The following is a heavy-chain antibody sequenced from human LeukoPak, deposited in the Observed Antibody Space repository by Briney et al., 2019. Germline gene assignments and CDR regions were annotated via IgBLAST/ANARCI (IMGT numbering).Heavy chain of an antibody. V-gene: IGHV4-4*02. J-gene: IGHJ6*02. CDR2: RHHSGTT. CDR3: TSRRYLDV. D-gene: IGHD3-9*01. Sequence: SETLSLTCAVSGGSISSSNWWSWVRQPPGKGLEWLGERHHSGTTNYRPSLKSRVTISGDKSKNQFSLRLTSVTAADTAVYYCTSRRYLDVWGQGTTVTVSS. CDR1: GGSISSSNW.